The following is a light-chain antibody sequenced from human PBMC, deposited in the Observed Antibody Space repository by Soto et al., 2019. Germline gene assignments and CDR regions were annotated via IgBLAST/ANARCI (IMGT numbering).Light chain of an antibody. V-gene: IGKV2-28*01. Sequence: DIVMTQSPLSLPVTPGEPASISCRSSQSLLHSNGYNYLDWYLQKPGQSPQLLIYLGSNRASGVPERFSGSGSGTDFTLKISRVEAEDVGVYYCIQALQTLTFGGWTTVEI. J-gene: IGKJ4*01. CDR3: IQALQTLT. CDR1: QSLLHSNGYNY. CDR2: LGS.